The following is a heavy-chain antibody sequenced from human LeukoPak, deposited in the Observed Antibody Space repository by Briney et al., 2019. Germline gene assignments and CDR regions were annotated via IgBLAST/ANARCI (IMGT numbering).Heavy chain of an antibody. J-gene: IGHJ3*02. D-gene: IGHD2-15*01. V-gene: IGHV3-7*01. Sequence: GGSLRLSCAASGFTFSSYWMSWVRQAPGKGLEWVANIKQDGSEKYYVDSVKGRFTISRDNAKNSLYLQMNSLRAEDTAVYYCARSSRLGYCSGGSCYTPHDAFDIWGQGTMVTVSS. CDR3: ARSSRLGYCSGGSCYTPHDAFDI. CDR2: IKQDGSEK. CDR1: GFTFSSYW.